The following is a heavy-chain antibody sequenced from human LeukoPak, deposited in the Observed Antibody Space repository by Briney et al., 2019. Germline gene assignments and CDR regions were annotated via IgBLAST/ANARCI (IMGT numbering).Heavy chain of an antibody. J-gene: IGHJ4*02. V-gene: IGHV1-2*02. D-gene: IGHD6-13*01. CDR1: GYTFTGYY. Sequence: ASVKVSCKASGYTFTGYYMHWVRQAPGQGLEWMGWINPNSGGTNYAQKFQGRVTMTRDTSTSTVYMELSSLRSEDTAVYYCARRAADLVTFDYWGQGTLVTVSS. CDR3: ARRAADLVTFDY. CDR2: INPNSGGT.